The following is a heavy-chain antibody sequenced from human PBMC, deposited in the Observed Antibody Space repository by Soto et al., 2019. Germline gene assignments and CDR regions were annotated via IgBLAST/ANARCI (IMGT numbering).Heavy chain of an antibody. V-gene: IGHV4-31*03. D-gene: IGHD3-9*01. Sequence: SETLSLTCTVSGGSISSGGYYWSWIRQHPGKGLEWIGYIYYSGSTYYNPSLKSRVTISVDTSKNQFSLKLSSVTAADTAVYYCARDSHFDCPPRVDVPGQGSTVTV. CDR2: IYYSGST. CDR3: ARDSHFDCPPRVDV. J-gene: IGHJ6*02. CDR1: GGSISSGGYY.